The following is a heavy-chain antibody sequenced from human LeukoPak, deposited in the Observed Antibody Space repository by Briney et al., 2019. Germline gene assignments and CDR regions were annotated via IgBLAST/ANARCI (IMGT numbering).Heavy chain of an antibody. Sequence: PGGSLRLSCAASGFTFSNYWMSWVRQAPGKGLEWVANIKQDGSEKYYVDSVKGRFTISRDHAKNSLYLQMNSLRAEDTAVYYCARDYYYDGSDAFDVGGQGTMVTVSS. CDR3: ARDYYYDGSDAFDV. CDR2: IKQDGSEK. J-gene: IGHJ3*01. V-gene: IGHV3-7*04. D-gene: IGHD3-22*01. CDR1: GFTFSNYW.